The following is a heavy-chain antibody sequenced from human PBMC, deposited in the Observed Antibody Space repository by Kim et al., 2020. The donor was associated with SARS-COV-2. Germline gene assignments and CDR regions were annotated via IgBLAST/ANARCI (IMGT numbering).Heavy chain of an antibody. CDR3: ARRTGGVGCNSAFDI. D-gene: IGHD1-26*01. CDR1: GYTFNNHW. Sequence: GEFLKISCKGSGYTFNNHWIAWVRQMPGKGLEWMGISYPGDYATRYSPSFQGQVTISADRSIDTSYLQWSSLKASDTATYFCARRTGGVGCNSAFDIWGQ. J-gene: IGHJ3*02. V-gene: IGHV5-51*01. CDR2: SYPGDYAT.